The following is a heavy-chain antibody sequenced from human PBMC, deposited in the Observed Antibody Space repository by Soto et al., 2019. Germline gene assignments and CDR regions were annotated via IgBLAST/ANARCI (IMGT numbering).Heavy chain of an antibody. Sequence: SSVKVYCKAAGGTFSSFGISWVRQAPGQGLEWMGGIIPIFGTANYAQKFQGRVTITADKSTSTAYMELSSLRSEDTAVYYCARGDGVGPPYYYYGMDVWGQGTTVTVSS. J-gene: IGHJ6*02. CDR3: ARGDGVGPPYYYYGMDV. CDR1: GGTFSSFG. CDR2: IIPIFGTA. D-gene: IGHD3-3*01. V-gene: IGHV1-69*06.